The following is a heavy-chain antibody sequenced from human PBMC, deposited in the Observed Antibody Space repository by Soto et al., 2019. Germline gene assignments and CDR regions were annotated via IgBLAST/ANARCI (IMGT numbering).Heavy chain of an antibody. CDR2: ISASNGNI. V-gene: IGHV1-18*01. CDR3: ARDQIAVEVFDY. D-gene: IGHD6-19*01. Sequence: ASVKVSCKASGYTFTTYGISWVRQAPGQGLEWMGWISASNGNIYYGQKFQGRVTMTTDSFTSTAYMELRSLRSDDTAVYYCARDQIAVEVFDYWGQGTLVTVSS. CDR1: GYTFTTYG. J-gene: IGHJ4*02.